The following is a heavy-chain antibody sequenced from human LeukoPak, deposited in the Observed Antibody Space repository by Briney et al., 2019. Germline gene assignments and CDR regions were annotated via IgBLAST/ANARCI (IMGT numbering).Heavy chain of an antibody. CDR1: GGTFSSYA. V-gene: IGHV1-3*01. Sequence: ASVKVSCKASGGTFSSYAMHWVRQAPGQSREWMGWINAGNGNTKYSQKFQGRVTITRDTSASTAYMELSSLRSEDTAVYYCAAGQYSGSYGFGDYWGQGTLVTVSS. J-gene: IGHJ4*02. D-gene: IGHD1-26*01. CDR2: INAGNGNT. CDR3: AAGQYSGSYGFGDY.